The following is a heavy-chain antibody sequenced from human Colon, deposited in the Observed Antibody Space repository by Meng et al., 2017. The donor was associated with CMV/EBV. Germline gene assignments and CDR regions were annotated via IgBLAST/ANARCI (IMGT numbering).Heavy chain of an antibody. D-gene: IGHD5-18*01. J-gene: IGHJ3*02. CDR2: IVVGSGQT. CDR1: GFPFSSAV. Sequence: SVKVSCKASGFPFSSAVVQWVRQARGQPLEWIGWIVVGSGQTSYAHNFQERVTITRDMSTSTVNMELSSLRSEDTAVYYCATDQCSRIQICDAFDIWGQGTMVTVS. V-gene: IGHV1-58*01. CDR3: ATDQCSRIQICDAFDI.